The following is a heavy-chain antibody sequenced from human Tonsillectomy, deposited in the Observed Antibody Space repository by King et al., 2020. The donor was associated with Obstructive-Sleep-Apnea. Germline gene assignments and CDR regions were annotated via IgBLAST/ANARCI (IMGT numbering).Heavy chain of an antibody. Sequence: VQLVESGAEVKKPGASVKVSCKASGYTFTGYYMHWVRQAPGQGLEWMGWINPNSGDTDYAQRFQGRVTMTRDTSISTAYMELRRLRSDDTAVYYCASLVVVVATPDAFDIWGQGTMVTVSS. CDR1: GYTFTGYY. CDR3: ASLVVVVATPDAFDI. CDR2: INPNSGDT. D-gene: IGHD2-15*01. J-gene: IGHJ3*02. V-gene: IGHV1-2*02.